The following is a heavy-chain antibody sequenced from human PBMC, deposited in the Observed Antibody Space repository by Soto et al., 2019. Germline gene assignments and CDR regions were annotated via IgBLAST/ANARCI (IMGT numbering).Heavy chain of an antibody. J-gene: IGHJ4*02. CDR1: GFTFSSYA. D-gene: IGHD3-3*01. Sequence: QVQLVESGGGVVQPGRSLRLSCAASGFTFSSYAMHWVLQAPGKGLEWVAVISYDGSNKYYADSVKGLFTISRDNSKNTLYLQMNSLRAEDTAVYYCARDRLRFADYWGQGTLVTVSS. CDR2: ISYDGSNK. V-gene: IGHV3-30-3*01. CDR3: ARDRLRFADY.